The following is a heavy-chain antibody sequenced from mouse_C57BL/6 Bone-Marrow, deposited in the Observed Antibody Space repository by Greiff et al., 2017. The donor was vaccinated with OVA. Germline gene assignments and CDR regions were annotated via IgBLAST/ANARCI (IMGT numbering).Heavy chain of an antibody. CDR1: GYAFSSSW. CDR3: ARRPKDAMDY. Sequence: VQRVESGPELVKPGASVKISCKASGYAFSSSWMNWVKQRPGKGLECIGRIYPGDGDTNYNGKFKGKATLTADKSSSTAYMQISSLTSEDSAVYVCARRPKDAMDYWGQGTSVTVSS. CDR2: IYPGDGDT. V-gene: IGHV1-82*01. J-gene: IGHJ4*01.